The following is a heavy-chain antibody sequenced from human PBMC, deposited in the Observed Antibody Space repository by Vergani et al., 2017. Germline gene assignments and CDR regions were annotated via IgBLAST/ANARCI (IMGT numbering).Heavy chain of an antibody. D-gene: IGHD6-19*01. CDR1: GYTFTSYG. J-gene: IGHJ4*02. Sequence: QVQLVQSGAEVKKPGASVKVSCKASGYTFTSYGISWVRQAPGQGLEWMGWISAYNGNTNYAQKRQGRVTMTTETSTSTAYMELRSLRSDDTAVYYCARSLVSYNGGWDIDYWGQGTLVTVSS. CDR2: ISAYNGNT. V-gene: IGHV1-18*01. CDR3: ARSLVSYNGGWDIDY.